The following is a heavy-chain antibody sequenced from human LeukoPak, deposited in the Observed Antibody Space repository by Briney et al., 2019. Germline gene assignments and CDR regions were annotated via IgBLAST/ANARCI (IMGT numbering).Heavy chain of an antibody. CDR3: ATTIAAAGRDY. V-gene: IGHV3-74*01. D-gene: IGHD6-13*01. CDR1: GFTFSSYW. J-gene: IGHJ4*02. CDR2: INSDGSST. Sequence: RGSLRLSCAASGFTFSSYWMHWVRQAPGKGLLWVSRINSDGSSTSYADSVKGRFTISRDNAKDTLYLQMNSLRAEDTAVYYCATTIAAAGRDYWGQGTLVTVSS.